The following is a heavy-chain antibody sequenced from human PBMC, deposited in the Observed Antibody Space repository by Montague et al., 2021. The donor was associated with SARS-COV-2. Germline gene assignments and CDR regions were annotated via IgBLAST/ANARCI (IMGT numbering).Heavy chain of an antibody. CDR2: FYHSGST. J-gene: IGHJ3*02. CDR3: ARSKLRNYYAIANAFDI. V-gene: IGHV4-30-2*01. CDR1: GGSISSGTYP. D-gene: IGHD3-10*01. Sequence: TLSLTCAVSGGSISSGTYPWGWIRQPPGKGLEWVGYFYHSGSTYYNPSLKSRVTISVDRSKNQFSLKLSSVTAADTAVYYCARSKLRNYYAIANAFDIWGQGTMVTVSS.